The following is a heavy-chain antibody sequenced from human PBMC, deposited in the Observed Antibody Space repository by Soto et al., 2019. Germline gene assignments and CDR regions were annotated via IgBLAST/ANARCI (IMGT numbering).Heavy chain of an antibody. CDR2: ISSSSSYI. J-gene: IGHJ5*02. Sequence: PGGSLRLSCAASGFTFSSYSMNWVRQAPGKGLEWVSSISSSSSYIYYADSVKGRFTISRDNAKNSLYLQMNSLRAEDTAVYYCARDQGGSYDSWFDPWGRGTLVTAPQ. CDR1: GFTFSSYS. V-gene: IGHV3-21*01. CDR3: ARDQGGSYDSWFDP. D-gene: IGHD1-26*01.